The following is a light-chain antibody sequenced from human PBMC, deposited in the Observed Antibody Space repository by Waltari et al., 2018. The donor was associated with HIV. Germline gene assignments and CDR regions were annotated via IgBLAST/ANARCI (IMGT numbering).Light chain of an antibody. J-gene: IGLJ2*01. CDR3: QSPDSGTYVV. CDR1: ALPKQY. CDR2: KDS. Sequence: SYDLTQPPSVSVSPGQTARITCSGDALPKQYAFWYQQKPGQAPVLVIYKDSERPSGIPERFSGSSSGTTVPLTISGVQAEDEADYYCQSPDSGTYVVFGGGTKLTVL. V-gene: IGLV3-25*03.